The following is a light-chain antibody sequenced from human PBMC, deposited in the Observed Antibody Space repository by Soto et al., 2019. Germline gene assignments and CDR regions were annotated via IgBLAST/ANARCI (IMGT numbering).Light chain of an antibody. Sequence: EVVLTQSPATLSVSPGERATLSCRASQSVDNNLAWYQQRPGQAPRLLIYGASTRATDIPARFSGSGSGTEFTLTVSSLQSEDFAIYSCQQYNSWPLTFGGGTKVESK. CDR1: QSVDNN. CDR3: QQYNSWPLT. J-gene: IGKJ4*01. CDR2: GAS. V-gene: IGKV3-15*01.